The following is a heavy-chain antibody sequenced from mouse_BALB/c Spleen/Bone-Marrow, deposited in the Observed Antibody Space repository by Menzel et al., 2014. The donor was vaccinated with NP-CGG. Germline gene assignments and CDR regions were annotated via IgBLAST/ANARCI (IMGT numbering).Heavy chain of an antibody. V-gene: IGHV1S81*02. CDR2: INPSNDGT. CDR3: TREGDSPFAY. Sequence: QVHVKQSGAELVKPGASVKLSCKASGYTFTSYYMYWVKQRPGQGLEWIGEINPSNDGTNFNEKFKSKATLTVDKSSSTAYMQLSSLTSEDSAVYYCTREGDSPFAYWGQGTLVTVSA. CDR1: GYTFTSYY. J-gene: IGHJ3*01. D-gene: IGHD2-13*01.